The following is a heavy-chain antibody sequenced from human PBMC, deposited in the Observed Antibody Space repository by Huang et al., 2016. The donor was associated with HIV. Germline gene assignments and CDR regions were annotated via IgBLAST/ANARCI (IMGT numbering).Heavy chain of an antibody. CDR3: ATLGAAADDF. CDR2: LYSNGRT. D-gene: IGHD6-25*01. CDR1: GASISSHS. V-gene: IGHV4-59*11. Sequence: QVQLQESGPRLAKPSETLSLICSVSGASISSHSWSWIRQPPGRGLEWIGTLYSNGRTDYNPSLKRRVTTSVDTSKSQFSLKLTSLTATDTAVYYCATLGAAADDFWGQGTLVTVSS. J-gene: IGHJ4*02.